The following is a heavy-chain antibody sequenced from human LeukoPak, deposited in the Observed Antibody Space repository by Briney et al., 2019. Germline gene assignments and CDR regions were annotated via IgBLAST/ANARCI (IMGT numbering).Heavy chain of an antibody. CDR3: ARPGGLELDQNAFDI. D-gene: IGHD1-7*01. CDR2: IYPGDSDT. CDR1: GYIFTSHW. J-gene: IGHJ3*02. V-gene: IGHV5-51*01. Sequence: GESLKISCKGSGYIFTSHWIGWVRQMPGKGLEWMGIIYPGDSDTRYSPSFQGQVTISADKSISTAYLQWSSLKASDTAMYYCARPGGLELDQNAFDIWGQGTMVTVSS.